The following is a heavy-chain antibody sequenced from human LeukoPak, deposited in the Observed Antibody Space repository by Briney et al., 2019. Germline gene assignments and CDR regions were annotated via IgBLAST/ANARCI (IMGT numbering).Heavy chain of an antibody. J-gene: IGHJ4*02. V-gene: IGHV4-4*02. CDR3: ARDTRSYDTSGYYYFDY. Sequence: PSETLSLTCAVSGGSISSSNWWSWVRQPPGKGLEWIGEIYHSGSTNYNPSLKSRVTISVDKSKNQFSLKLSSVTAADAAVYYCARDTRSYDTSGYYYFDYWGQGALVTVSS. CDR2: IYHSGST. D-gene: IGHD3-22*01. CDR1: GGSISSSNW.